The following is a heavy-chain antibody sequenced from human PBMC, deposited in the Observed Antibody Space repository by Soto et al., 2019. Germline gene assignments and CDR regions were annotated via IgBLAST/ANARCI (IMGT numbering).Heavy chain of an antibody. D-gene: IGHD1-20*01. CDR2: IWYDGSNK. J-gene: IGHJ3*02. CDR3: ARAPYNWSGDAFDI. CDR1: GFTFSSYG. Sequence: GGSLRLSCAASGFTFSSYGMHWVRQAPGKGLEWVAVIWYDGSNKYYADSVKGRFTISRDNSKNTLYLQMNSLRAEDTAVYYCARAPYNWSGDAFDIWGQGTMVTVSS. V-gene: IGHV3-33*01.